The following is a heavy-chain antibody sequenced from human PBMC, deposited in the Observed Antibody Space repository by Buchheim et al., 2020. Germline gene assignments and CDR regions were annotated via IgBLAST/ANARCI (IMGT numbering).Heavy chain of an antibody. CDR1: GFTFSSYA. D-gene: IGHD1-26*01. V-gene: IGHV3-30*04. CDR3: ARDSPTRELTYDLPEWGYYFDY. J-gene: IGHJ4*02. CDR2: ISYDGSNK. Sequence: QVQLVESGGGVVQPGRSLRLSCAASGFTFSSYAMHWVRQAPGKGLEWVAVISYDGSNKYYADSVKGRFTISRDNSKNTLYLQMNSLRAEDTAVYYCARDSPTRELTYDLPEWGYYFDYWGQGTL.